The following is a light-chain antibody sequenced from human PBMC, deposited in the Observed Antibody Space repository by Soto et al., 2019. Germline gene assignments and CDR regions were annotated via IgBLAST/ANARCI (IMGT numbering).Light chain of an antibody. CDR1: QRVSSN. Sequence: ETVMTQSPATLSVSPGERATLSCMASQRVSSNLAWYQQKPGQAPRLLIYGASSRATGIPDRFSGSGSGTEFTLTISSLQSEDFAVYYCQQYNNWPITFGQGTRLEIK. J-gene: IGKJ5*01. CDR2: GAS. CDR3: QQYNNWPIT. V-gene: IGKV3D-15*01.